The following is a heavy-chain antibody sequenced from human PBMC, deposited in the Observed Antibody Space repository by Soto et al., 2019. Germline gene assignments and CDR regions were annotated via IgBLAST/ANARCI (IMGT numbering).Heavy chain of an antibody. CDR1: GGSLSSYY. Sequence: SETLSLTCADYGGSLSSYYWSWIRQPPGKGLEWIGEINHSGSTNYKPSLKSRVTISVDTSKNQFSLKLTSVTAADTAVYYCASLRYCSGARCYTTIDLWGQGTRVTVSS. CDR2: INHSGST. V-gene: IGHV4-34*01. J-gene: IGHJ4*02. CDR3: ASLRYCSGARCYTTIDL. D-gene: IGHD2-2*02.